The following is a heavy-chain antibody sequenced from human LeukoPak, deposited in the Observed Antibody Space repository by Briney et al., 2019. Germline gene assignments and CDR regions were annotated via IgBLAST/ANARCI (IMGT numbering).Heavy chain of an antibody. CDR2: IKSKTDGGTT. D-gene: IGHD3-10*01. V-gene: IGHV3-15*01. CDR1: GFSFSGYW. J-gene: IGHJ4*02. CDR3: TTDWALLWFGEFYFDY. Sequence: GGSLRLSCAASGFSFSGYWMNWVRQAPGKGLEWVGRIKSKTDGGTTDYAAPVKGRFTISRDDSKNTLYLQMNSLKTEDTAVYYCTTDWALLWFGEFYFDYWGQGTLVTVSS.